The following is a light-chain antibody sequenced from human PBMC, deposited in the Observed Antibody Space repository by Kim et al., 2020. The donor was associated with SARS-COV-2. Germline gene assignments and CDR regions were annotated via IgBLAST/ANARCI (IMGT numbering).Light chain of an antibody. J-gene: IGLJ1*01. V-gene: IGLV2-14*03. CDR3: CSYTTSSTYV. CDR1: GSDIGVYMY. CDR2: DVS. Sequence: GQSITISCTGTGSDIGVYMYVSWYQHHPGKAPKLMIYDVSGRPPGVSTRFSGSKSGNAASLTISGLQAEDEADYYCCSYTTSSTYVFGTGTRVTVL.